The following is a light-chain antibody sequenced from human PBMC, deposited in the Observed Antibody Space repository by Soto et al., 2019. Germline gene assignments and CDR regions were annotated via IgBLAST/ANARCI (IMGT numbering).Light chain of an antibody. CDR1: QSISRW. J-gene: IGKJ1*01. V-gene: IGKV1-39*01. Sequence: DIQMTQCPSTLSASVGDRVTITCRASQSISRWLACHQQKPGKATKLLIYAASSLQSGIPSRFSGSGSETDFTLTISSLQPEDFATYYCQQSYSTPWTFGQGTKVDI. CDR3: QQSYSTPWT. CDR2: AAS.